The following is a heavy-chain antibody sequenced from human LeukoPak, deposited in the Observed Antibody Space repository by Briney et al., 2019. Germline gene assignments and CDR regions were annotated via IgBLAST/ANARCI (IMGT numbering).Heavy chain of an antibody. J-gene: IGHJ4*02. D-gene: IGHD6-13*01. CDR2: ICSSSYI. CDR1: GFTFSSYS. Sequence: PGGSLRLSCAASGFTFSSYSMNWVRQAPGKGLEWVSSICSSSYIYYADSVKGRFTISRDNAKNSLYLQMNSLRAEDTAVYYCASMAAADHWGQGTLVTVSS. CDR3: ASMAAADH. V-gene: IGHV3-21*01.